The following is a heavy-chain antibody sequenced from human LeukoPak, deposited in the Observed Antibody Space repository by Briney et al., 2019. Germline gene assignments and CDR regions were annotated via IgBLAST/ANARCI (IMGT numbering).Heavy chain of an antibody. J-gene: IGHJ4*01. CDR2: ISSSSSYT. CDR1: GFTFSDYY. D-gene: IGHD6-6*01. V-gene: IGHV3-11*06. Sequence: GGSLRLSCAASGFTFSDYYMSWIRQAPGKGLEWVSYISSSSSYTNYADSVKGRFTISRDNAKNSLYLQMNSLRAEDTAVYYYAKKGDEYSSSSERDWGHGTLVTVS. CDR3: AKKGDEYSSSSERD.